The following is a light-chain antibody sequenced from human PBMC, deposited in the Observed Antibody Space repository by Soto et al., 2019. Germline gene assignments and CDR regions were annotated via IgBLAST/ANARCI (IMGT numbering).Light chain of an antibody. CDR2: AAS. Sequence: DIQMTQSPSSLSAPVGDRVTITCRASQSITSYLNWNQQKPGKAPKLLIYAASSLQSGVPSRFSGSGSGTDFTLTISSLQPEDFATYYCQQSYSTPLTFGGGTKVEIK. CDR1: QSITSY. J-gene: IGKJ4*01. CDR3: QQSYSTPLT. V-gene: IGKV1-39*01.